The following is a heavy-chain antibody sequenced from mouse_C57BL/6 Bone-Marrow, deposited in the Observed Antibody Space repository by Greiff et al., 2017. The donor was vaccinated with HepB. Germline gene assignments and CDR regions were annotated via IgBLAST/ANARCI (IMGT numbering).Heavy chain of an antibody. CDR1: GYAFTNYL. J-gene: IGHJ3*01. V-gene: IGHV1-54*01. CDR3: ARDSSGAFDY. Sequence: QVQLQQSGAELVRPGPSVKVSCKASGYAFTNYLIEWVKQRPGQGLEWIGVINPGSGGTNYNEKFKGKATLTADKSSSTAYMQLSSLTSEDSAVYFCARDSSGAFDYWGQGTLVTVSA. D-gene: IGHD3-2*02. CDR2: INPGSGGT.